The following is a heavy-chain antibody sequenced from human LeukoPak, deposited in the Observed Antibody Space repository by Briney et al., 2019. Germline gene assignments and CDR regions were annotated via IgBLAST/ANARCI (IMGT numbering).Heavy chain of an antibody. Sequence: PGGSLRLSCAASGFTFSSYAMSWVRQAPGKGLEWVSAISGSGGSTYYADSVKGRFTISRDNSKNTLYLQMNSLRAEDTAVYYCASPRGYCSGGSCPYYFDYWGQGTLVTVSS. CDR1: GFTFSSYA. D-gene: IGHD2-15*01. CDR2: ISGSGGST. J-gene: IGHJ4*02. V-gene: IGHV3-23*01. CDR3: ASPRGYCSGGSCPYYFDY.